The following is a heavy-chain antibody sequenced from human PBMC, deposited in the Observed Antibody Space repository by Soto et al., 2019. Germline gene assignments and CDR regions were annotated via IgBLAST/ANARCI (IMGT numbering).Heavy chain of an antibody. CDR2: ISGSGGST. CDR1: GFTFSSYA. Sequence: PGGSLRLSCAASGFTFSSYAMSWVRQAPGKGLEWVSAISGSGGSTYYADSVKGRFTISRDNSKNTLYLQMNSLRAEDTAVYYCAKGGLLAVAGTVFFDYWGQGTLVPVSS. CDR3: AKGGLLAVAGTVFFDY. V-gene: IGHV3-23*01. D-gene: IGHD6-19*01. J-gene: IGHJ4*02.